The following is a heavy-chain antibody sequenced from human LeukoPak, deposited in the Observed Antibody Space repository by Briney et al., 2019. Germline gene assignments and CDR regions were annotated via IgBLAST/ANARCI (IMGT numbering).Heavy chain of an antibody. V-gene: IGHV1-2*02. Sequence: ASVKVSCKASGYTFTSYDINCVRQATGQGLEWMGWINPNSGGTNYAQKFQGRVTMTRDASISTAYMELSRLRSDDTAVYYCASTIFGVVTVYYYYGMDVWGQGTTVTVSS. CDR3: ASTIFGVVTVYYYYGMDV. CDR2: INPNSGGT. J-gene: IGHJ6*02. CDR1: GYTFTSYD. D-gene: IGHD3-3*01.